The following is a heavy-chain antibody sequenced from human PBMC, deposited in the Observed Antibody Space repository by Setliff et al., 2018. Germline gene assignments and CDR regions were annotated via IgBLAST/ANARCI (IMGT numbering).Heavy chain of an antibody. V-gene: IGHV1-18*01. D-gene: IGHD2-2*01. CDR2: ISAYTGNA. CDR3: SRLVRYCTTTSCQRLSGDEY. CDR1: GYTFSDYG. Sequence: ASVKVSCKASGYTFSDYGITWVRQAPGQGLEWMGWISAYTGNAYYAHKLQDRVTMTTDTSTGAAYMELRSLTSDDTAVYYCSRLVRYCTTTSCQRLSGDEYWGQGTVVTVSS. J-gene: IGHJ4*02.